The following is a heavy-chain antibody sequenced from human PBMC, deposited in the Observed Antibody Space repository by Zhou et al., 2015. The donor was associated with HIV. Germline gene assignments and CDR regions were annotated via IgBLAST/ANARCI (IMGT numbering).Heavy chain of an antibody. CDR3: AKDRSSPHTAYDSFDS. Sequence: QAQLVESGGRVVQPGTSLRLSCGASGFEFKDFGMHWVRQAPGKGLEWLAVIWHDGSQKYYADSVKGRFTISRDNSKNTLHLQMNTLRAEDTALYYCAKDRSSPHTAYDSFDSWGQGTLVTVSS. CDR1: GFEFKDFG. V-gene: IGHV3-33*06. J-gene: IGHJ4*02. D-gene: IGHD5-12*01. CDR2: IWHDGSQK.